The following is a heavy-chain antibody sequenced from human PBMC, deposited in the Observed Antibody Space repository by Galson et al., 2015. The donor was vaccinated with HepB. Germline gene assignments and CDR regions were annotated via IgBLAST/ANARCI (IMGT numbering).Heavy chain of an antibody. CDR1: GFTFSNAW. CDR3: TTAISPRDGYNWYYFDY. D-gene: IGHD5-24*01. CDR2: IKSKTDGGTT. Sequence: SLRLSCAASGFTFSNAWMSWVRQAPGKGLEWVGRIKSKTDGGTTGYAAPVKGRFTISRDDSKNTLYLQMNSLKTEDTAVYYCTTAISPRDGYNWYYFDYWGQGTLVTVSS. V-gene: IGHV3-15*01. J-gene: IGHJ4*02.